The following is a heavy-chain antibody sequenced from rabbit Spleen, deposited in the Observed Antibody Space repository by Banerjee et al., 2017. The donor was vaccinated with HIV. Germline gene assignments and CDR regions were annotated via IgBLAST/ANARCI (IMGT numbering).Heavy chain of an antibody. D-gene: IGHD4-1*01. Sequence: QEQLVESGGGLVKPEGSLTLTCKASGFSFSDRDVMCWVRQAPGKGLEWIACINAATGKPVYATWAKGRFTISRTSSTTVTLRMTSLTAADTATYFCARETSSGWGVVSYYFNLWGPGTLVTVS. J-gene: IGHJ4*01. CDR3: ARETSSGWGVVSYYFNL. V-gene: IGHV1S45*01. CDR2: INAATGKP. CDR1: GFSFSDRDV.